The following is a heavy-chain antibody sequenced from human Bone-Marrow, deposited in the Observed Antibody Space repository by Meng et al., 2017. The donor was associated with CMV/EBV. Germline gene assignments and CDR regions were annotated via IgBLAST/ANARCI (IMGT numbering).Heavy chain of an antibody. CDR3: AAGDNSSGAVRWSAFDI. D-gene: IGHD6-19*01. CDR2: IIPIFGTA. Sequence: SVKVSCKASGCTFSSYAISWVRQAPGQGLEWMGGIIPIFGTANYAQKFQERVTITRDMSTSTAYMELSSLRSEDTAVYYCAAGDNSSGAVRWSAFDIWGQGTMVTVSS. V-gene: IGHV1-69*05. J-gene: IGHJ3*02. CDR1: GCTFSSYA.